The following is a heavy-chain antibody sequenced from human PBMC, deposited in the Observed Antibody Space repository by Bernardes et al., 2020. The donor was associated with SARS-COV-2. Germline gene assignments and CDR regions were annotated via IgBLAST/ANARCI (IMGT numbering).Heavy chain of an antibody. D-gene: IGHD4-17*01. V-gene: IGHV3-21*01. CDR1: GFTFRSSS. J-gene: IGHJ6*02. Sequence: VWSLLLSCAASGFTFRSSSMNWVRQAPGRGLAWVSSISSSSGSTYYVDSVTGRFTISRDNAKNSLYLQMNSLRAEDTAVYYCARPTVTTNNDGLDVWGQGTTVTVSS. CDR3: ARPTVTTNNDGLDV. CDR2: ISSSSGST.